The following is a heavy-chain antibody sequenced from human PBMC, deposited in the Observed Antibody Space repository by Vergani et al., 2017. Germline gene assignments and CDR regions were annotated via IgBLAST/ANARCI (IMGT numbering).Heavy chain of an antibody. V-gene: IGHV1-2*02. Sequence: QVQLVQSGAEVKKPGASVKVSCKASGYTFTGYYMHWVRQAPGQGLEWMGWISPYTGSTKYAEKFQDRLTMTTDTSTSTAYMELRSLRSDDTAVYYCARLYYEGMPFDYWGQGTLVAVSS. CDR3: ARLYYEGMPFDY. CDR2: ISPYTGST. J-gene: IGHJ4*02. CDR1: GYTFTGYY. D-gene: IGHD3-16*01.